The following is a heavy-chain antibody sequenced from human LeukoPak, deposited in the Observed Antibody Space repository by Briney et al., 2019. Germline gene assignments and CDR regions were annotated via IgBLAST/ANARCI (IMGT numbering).Heavy chain of an antibody. CDR3: ARDSSSWYWFDY. J-gene: IGHJ4*02. CDR1: GFTFSTYG. V-gene: IGHV3-21*01. D-gene: IGHD6-13*01. Sequence: GGSLRLSCAASGFTFSTYGVYWVRQAPGKGLEWVSSISSGSSSIYYADSLKGRFTISRDNAKNSLYLQMNSLRAEDTAVYYCARDSSSWYWFDYWGQGTLVTVSS. CDR2: ISSGSSSI.